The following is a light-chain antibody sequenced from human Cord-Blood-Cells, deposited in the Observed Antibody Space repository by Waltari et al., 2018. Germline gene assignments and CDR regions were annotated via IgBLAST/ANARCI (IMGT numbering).Light chain of an antibody. Sequence: QSALTQPASVSGSPGQSITISCTATSSDVGSYNLVSWYQQHPGKAPKRMIYEVSKRPSGVSNRFAGSKSGNTASLTISGLQAEDEADYYCCSYAGSSTLVFGTGTKVTVL. CDR3: CSYAGSSTLV. V-gene: IGLV2-23*02. J-gene: IGLJ1*01. CDR1: SSDVGSYNL. CDR2: EVS.